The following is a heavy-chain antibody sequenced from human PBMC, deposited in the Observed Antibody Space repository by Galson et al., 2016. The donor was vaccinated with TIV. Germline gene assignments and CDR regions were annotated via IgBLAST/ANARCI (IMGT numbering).Heavy chain of an antibody. CDR1: GFIFSSYW. CDR2: INQPGGEK. CDR3: ARDRLWSGDNEPFDL. D-gene: IGHD3-10*01. J-gene: IGHJ3*01. Sequence: SLRLSCAASGFIFSSYWMSWVRQAPGKGLEWVANINQPGGEKYYGASVNGRFTISRDNAKTSVYLQMNRLRLEDTALYYCARDRLWSGDNEPFDLWGQGTVVTAS. V-gene: IGHV3-7*03.